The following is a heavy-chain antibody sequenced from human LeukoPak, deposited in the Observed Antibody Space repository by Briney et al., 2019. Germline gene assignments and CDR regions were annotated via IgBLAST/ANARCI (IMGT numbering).Heavy chain of an antibody. CDR3: ARAYCGGDCYSYDY. CDR2: IYHSGST. J-gene: IGHJ4*02. V-gene: IGHV4-30-2*01. D-gene: IGHD2-21*02. Sequence: SQTLSLTCAVSGGSISSGGYSWSWIRQPPGKGLEWIGYIYHSGSTYYNPSLKSRVTISVDRSKNQFSLKLSSVTVADTAVYYCARAYCGGDCYSYDYWGQGTLVTVSS. CDR1: GGSISSGGYS.